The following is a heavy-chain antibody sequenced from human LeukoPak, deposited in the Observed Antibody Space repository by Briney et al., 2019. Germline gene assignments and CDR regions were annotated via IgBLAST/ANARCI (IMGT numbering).Heavy chain of an antibody. D-gene: IGHD3-3*01. CDR3: ARDWSGYGMDV. Sequence: HPGGSLRLSCEVSGFKFDDYGMHWVRQAPGKGLEWIAYITSSGATTYYADSVQGRFTISRDNAKDSLSLQMNSLRAEDTAIYYCARDWSGYGMDVWGQGTTITVSS. CDR1: GFKFDDYG. V-gene: IGHV3-48*01. J-gene: IGHJ6*02. CDR2: ITSSGATT.